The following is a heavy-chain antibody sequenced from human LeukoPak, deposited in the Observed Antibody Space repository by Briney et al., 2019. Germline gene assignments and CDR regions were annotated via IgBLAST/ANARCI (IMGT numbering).Heavy chain of an antibody. Sequence: PWGAPRLSCGAPWFTLSSYSMKWGRQAPGEGREGGSSISNSSSFIYYADSVKGRFTISRDNAKNSLYLQMNSLRAEDTAVYYCGTGYYDFWFFNYWGQGTLVTVSS. CDR1: WFTLSSYS. V-gene: IGHV3-21*01. CDR3: GTGYYDFWFFNY. J-gene: IGHJ4*02. CDR2: ISNSSSFI. D-gene: IGHD3-3*01.